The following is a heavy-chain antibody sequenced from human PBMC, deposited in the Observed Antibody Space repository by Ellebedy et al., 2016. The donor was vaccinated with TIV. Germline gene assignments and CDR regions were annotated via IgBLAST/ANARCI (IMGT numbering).Heavy chain of an antibody. CDR3: ARRSSPELGIAEGSDY. CDR1: GYSFTSYW. V-gene: IGHV5-51*01. J-gene: IGHJ4*02. D-gene: IGHD7-27*01. CDR2: IYPGDSDT. Sequence: GESLKISCTGSGYSFTSYWIGWVRQMPGKALEWMGIIYPGDSDTRYSPSFQGQVTISADKYITTAYLQWSSLRASDTAMYYCARRSSPELGIAEGSDYWGQGTLVTVSS.